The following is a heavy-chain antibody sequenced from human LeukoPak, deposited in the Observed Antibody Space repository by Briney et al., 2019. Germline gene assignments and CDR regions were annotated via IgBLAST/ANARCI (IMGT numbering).Heavy chain of an antibody. Sequence: GGSLRLSCAASGLTFSSYEMNWVRQAPGKGLEWVSYISSSGSTIYYGDSVKGRFTISRDNSKNTLYLQMNSLRAEDTGVYYCAKVATYYDFLSGNNVYMDVWGKGTTVTVSS. J-gene: IGHJ6*03. V-gene: IGHV3-48*03. CDR1: GLTFSSYE. CDR3: AKVATYYDFLSGNNVYMDV. CDR2: ISSSGSTI. D-gene: IGHD3-3*01.